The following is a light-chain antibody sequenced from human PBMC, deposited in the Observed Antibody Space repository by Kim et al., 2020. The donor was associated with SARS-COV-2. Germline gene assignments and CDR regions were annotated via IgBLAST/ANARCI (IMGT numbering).Light chain of an antibody. CDR1: GSNVGAYTY. V-gene: IGLV2-11*01. CDR2: GVT. J-gene: IGLJ2*01. CDR3: CSFAGGYTFI. Sequence: QSALTQPRSVPGSPGQSVTISCTGTGSNVGAYTYVSWYQQHPGKAPKLIIYGVTERPSGVPDRFSASKTGPTASLTISGLRTEDEADYYCCSFAGGYTFIFGGGTQLTVL.